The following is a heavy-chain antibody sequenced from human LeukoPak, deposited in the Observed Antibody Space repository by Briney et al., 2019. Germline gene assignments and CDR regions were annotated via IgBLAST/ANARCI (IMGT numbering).Heavy chain of an antibody. J-gene: IGHJ5*02. CDR2: INHSGST. CDR3: ARSEGVVVPAAMLWFDP. Sequence: SETLSLTCAVYGGSFSGYYWSWIRQPPGKGLEWIGEINHSGSTNYNPSLKSRVTISIHTSKNQFSLKLSSVTAADTAVYYCARSEGVVVPAAMLWFDPWGQGTLVTVSS. D-gene: IGHD2-2*01. V-gene: IGHV4-34*01. CDR1: GGSFSGYY.